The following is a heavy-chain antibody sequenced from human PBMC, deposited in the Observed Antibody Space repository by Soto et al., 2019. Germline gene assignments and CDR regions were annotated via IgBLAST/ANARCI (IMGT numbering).Heavy chain of an antibody. CDR3: ARGLHATNGYWFFDL. J-gene: IGHJ2*01. V-gene: IGHV4-34*02. D-gene: IGHD2-8*01. CDR2: IDHSGIT. CDR1: SGSFSDYY. Sequence: QVQLQQWGAGLLKPSETLSLTCAIYSGSFSDYYWSWIRQPPGKGLKWIGEIDHSGITNFNPSLKSRVPISVDTSKDQFSLKLRSVTAADTAVYYCARGLHATNGYWFFDLWGRGTLVTVSS.